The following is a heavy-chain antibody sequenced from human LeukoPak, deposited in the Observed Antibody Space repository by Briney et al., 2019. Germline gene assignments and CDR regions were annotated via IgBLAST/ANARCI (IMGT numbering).Heavy chain of an antibody. D-gene: IGHD6-6*01. CDR3: AKPYSSSFCFDY. V-gene: IGHV3-23*01. CDR1: GFAFSNYA. Sequence: GGSLRLSCAASGFAFSNYAMNWVRQAPGRGLEWVASVTGGGLSTFSADSVKGRFTISRDNSKNTLYLQMHSLRADDTAVYYCAKPYSSSFCFDYWGQGTLVTVSS. CDR2: VTGGGLST. J-gene: IGHJ4*02.